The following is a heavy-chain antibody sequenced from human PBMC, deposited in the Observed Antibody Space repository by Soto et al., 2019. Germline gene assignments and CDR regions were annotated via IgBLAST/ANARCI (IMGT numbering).Heavy chain of an antibody. Sequence: QLHLVQSGAVVKKPGASVTVSCSASGYPVTAYYMHWVRQAPGRGLEWMGGINPATGAAKYTQTFQGRVTMTRDTSTSTVFMELSGLTSEATAVFYCERGGGVGVAGSAAFDMWGQGTLVTVSS. V-gene: IGHV1-2*02. CDR2: INPATGAA. D-gene: IGHD3-3*01. CDR3: ERGGGVGVAGSAAFDM. CDR1: GYPVTAYY. J-gene: IGHJ3*02.